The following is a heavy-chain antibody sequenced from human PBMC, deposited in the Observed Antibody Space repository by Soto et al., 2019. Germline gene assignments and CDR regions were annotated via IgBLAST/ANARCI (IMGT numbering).Heavy chain of an antibody. CDR2: ISSSDINI. Sequence: EVQLVESGGGLIQPGGSLRLSCAASGFTFSSYSMNWVRQAPGKGLEWISYISSSDINIYYADSVKGRFTISRDIAKNALYLQMNSLRAENTDVYYCARDYGDYVPRNDYWGQGTRVTVSS. D-gene: IGHD4-17*01. V-gene: IGHV3-48*01. J-gene: IGHJ4*02. CDR1: GFTFSSYS. CDR3: ARDYGDYVPRNDY.